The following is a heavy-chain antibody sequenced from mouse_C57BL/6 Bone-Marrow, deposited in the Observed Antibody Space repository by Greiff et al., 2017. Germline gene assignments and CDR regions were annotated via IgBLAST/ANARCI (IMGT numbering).Heavy chain of an antibody. D-gene: IGHD1-1*01. CDR1: GFTFSSYA. V-gene: IGHV5-9-1*02. CDR3: TRATPITTVVATGHFDY. Sequence: EVKVVESGEGLVKPGGSLKLSCAASGFTFSSYAMSWVRQTPEKRLAWVAYISSGGDYIYYADTVKGRFTISRDNARNTLYLQMSSLKSEDTAMYYCTRATPITTVVATGHFDYWGQGTTLTVSS. CDR2: ISSGGDYI. J-gene: IGHJ2*01.